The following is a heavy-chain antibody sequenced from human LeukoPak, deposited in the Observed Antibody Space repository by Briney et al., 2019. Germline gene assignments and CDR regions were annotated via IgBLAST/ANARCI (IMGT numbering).Heavy chain of an antibody. CDR1: GYTFTGYY. CDR3: ARDSLRLGELSIKDAFDI. V-gene: IGHV1-2*02. J-gene: IGHJ3*02. Sequence: GASVKVSCKASGYTFTGYYMHWVRQAPGQGLEWMGWINPNSGGTNYAQKFQGRVTMTRGTSISTAYMELSRLRSDDTAVYYCARDSLRLGELSIKDAFDIWGQGTMVTVSS. D-gene: IGHD3-16*02. CDR2: INPNSGGT.